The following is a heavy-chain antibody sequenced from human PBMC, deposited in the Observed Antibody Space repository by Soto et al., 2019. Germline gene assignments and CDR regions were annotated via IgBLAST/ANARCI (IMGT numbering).Heavy chain of an antibody. CDR2: INHSGST. CDR1: GGSFSGYY. V-gene: IGHV4-34*01. CDR3: AREFVVGTAITSGYYYGMDV. D-gene: IGHD2-21*02. J-gene: IGHJ6*02. Sequence: QVQLQQWGAGLLKPSETLSLTCAVYGGSFSGYYWSWIRQPPGKGLEWIGEINHSGSTNYNPSLKRRVTISVDTSKNQFSLKLSSVTAADTAVYYCAREFVVGTAITSGYYYGMDVWGQGTTVTVS.